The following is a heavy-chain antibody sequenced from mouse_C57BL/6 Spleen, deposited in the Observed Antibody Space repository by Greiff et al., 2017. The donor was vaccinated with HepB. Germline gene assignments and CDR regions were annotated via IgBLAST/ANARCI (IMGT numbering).Heavy chain of an antibody. CDR1: GYTFTDYY. V-gene: IGHV1-26*01. Sequence: EVQLQQSGPELVKPGASVKISCKASGYTFTDYYMNWVKQSHGKSLEWIGDINPNKGGTRYNQKFKGKATLTVDKSSSTAYMELRSLTSEDSAVYYCAGWLLNWFAYWGQGTLGTVSA. CDR2: INPNKGGT. D-gene: IGHD2-3*01. J-gene: IGHJ3*01. CDR3: AGWLLNWFAY.